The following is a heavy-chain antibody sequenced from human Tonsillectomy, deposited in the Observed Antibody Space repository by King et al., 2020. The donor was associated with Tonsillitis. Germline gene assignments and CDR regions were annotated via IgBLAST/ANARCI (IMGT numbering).Heavy chain of an antibody. D-gene: IGHD3-22*01. J-gene: IGHJ4*02. V-gene: IGHV5-51*01. CDR3: ARQSPDSSGYYLTNHFDY. CDR1: GYSFTSYW. CDR2: IYPGDSDT. Sequence: QLVQSGAEVKKPGESLKISCKGSGYSFTSYWIGWVRQMPGKGLEWMGIIYPGDSDTRYSPSFQGQVTISADKSISTAYLQWSSLKASDTAMYYCARQSPDSSGYYLTNHFDYWGQGTLVTVSS.